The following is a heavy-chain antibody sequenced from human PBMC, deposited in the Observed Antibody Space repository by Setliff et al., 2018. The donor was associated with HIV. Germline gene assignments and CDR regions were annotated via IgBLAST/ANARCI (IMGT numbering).Heavy chain of an antibody. CDR1: GGSFSSYA. Sequence: GASVKVSCKASGGSFSSYAISWVRQAPGQGLEWMGGIIPIFGTATYAQKFQGRVTITTDESTSTAYMELSSPRSEDTAVYYCARGTGSYSYFDSWGLGTLVTVSS. V-gene: IGHV1-69*05. CDR3: ARGTGSYSYFDS. D-gene: IGHD1-26*01. CDR2: IIPIFGTA. J-gene: IGHJ4*02.